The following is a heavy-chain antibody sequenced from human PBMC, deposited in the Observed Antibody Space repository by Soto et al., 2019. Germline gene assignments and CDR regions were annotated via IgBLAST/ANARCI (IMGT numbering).Heavy chain of an antibody. CDR2: IHSDGSST. CDR1: GFTFSYYW. CDR3: ARDRIVATSGYYYGMDV. Sequence: GGSLRLSCAASGFTFSYYWMHWVRQAPGQGLVWVSRIHSDGSSTTYADSVKGRFTISRDNAKNTLYLQMNSLRAEDTAVYYCARDRIVATSGYYYGMDVWGQGTTVTVSS. D-gene: IGHD5-12*01. V-gene: IGHV3-74*01. J-gene: IGHJ6*02.